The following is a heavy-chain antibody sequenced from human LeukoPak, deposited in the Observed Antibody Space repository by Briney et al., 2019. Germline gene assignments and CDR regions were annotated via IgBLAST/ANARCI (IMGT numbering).Heavy chain of an antibody. D-gene: IGHD2-2*01. V-gene: IGHV1-69*05. CDR2: IIPIFGTA. CDR1: GGTFSSYA. CDR3: AVGYCSSTSCYVPGGY. J-gene: IGHJ4*02. Sequence: GSSVKVSCKASGGTFSSYAISWVRQAPGQGLEWMGRIIPIFGTANYAQKFQGRVTITTDESTSTAYMELSSLRSEDTAVYYCAVGYCSSTSCYVPGGYWGQGTLVTVSS.